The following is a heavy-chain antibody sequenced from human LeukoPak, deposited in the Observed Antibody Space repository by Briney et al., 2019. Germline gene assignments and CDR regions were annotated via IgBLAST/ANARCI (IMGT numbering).Heavy chain of an antibody. CDR3: AKVMPLYQLQWGLYDY. D-gene: IGHD2-2*01. J-gene: IGHJ4*02. Sequence: GGSLRLSCAASGFTFSSYAMSWVRQAPGKGLEWVSAISGSGGSTYYADSVRGRFTISRDNSKNTLYLQMNSLRAEDTAVYYCAKVMPLYQLQWGLYDYWGQGTLVTVSS. V-gene: IGHV3-23*01. CDR1: GFTFSSYA. CDR2: ISGSGGST.